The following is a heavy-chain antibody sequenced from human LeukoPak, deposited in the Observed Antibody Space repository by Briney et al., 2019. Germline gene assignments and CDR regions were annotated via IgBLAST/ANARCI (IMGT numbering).Heavy chain of an antibody. Sequence: PSETLSLTCTVSGGSISSYYWSWIRQPPGKGLEWIGYIYYSGSTNYHPSLKSRVTISVDTSKNQFSLKLSSVTAADTAVYYCARERTLFPGDSSGYFDYWGQGTLVTVSS. D-gene: IGHD3-22*01. CDR3: ARERTLFPGDSSGYFDY. CDR2: IYYSGST. V-gene: IGHV4-59*12. J-gene: IGHJ4*02. CDR1: GGSISSYY.